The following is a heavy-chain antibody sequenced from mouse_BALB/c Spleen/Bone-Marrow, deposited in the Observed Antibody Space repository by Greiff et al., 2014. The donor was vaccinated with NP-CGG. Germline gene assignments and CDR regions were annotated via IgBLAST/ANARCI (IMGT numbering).Heavy chain of an antibody. CDR1: GYSFSGYN. V-gene: IGHV1-39*01. D-gene: IGHD2-5*01. CDR3: ARKAYYTNWWYFDV. CDR2: IDPYYGDT. J-gene: IGHJ1*01. Sequence: VQLQQSGPELEKPGASVKISCKASGYSFSGYNLNWVKQNSGQSLEWIGNIDPYYGDTTYNQKFKGKATLTVDRSSSTAYMQLKSLASEDSAVYYCARKAYYTNWWYFDVRGAGTTVTVSS.